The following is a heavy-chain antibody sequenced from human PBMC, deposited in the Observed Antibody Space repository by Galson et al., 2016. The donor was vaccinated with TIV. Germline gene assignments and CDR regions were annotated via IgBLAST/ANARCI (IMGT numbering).Heavy chain of an antibody. CDR1: GFSFNDYA. V-gene: IGHV3-9*01. J-gene: IGHJ4*02. D-gene: IGHD3-22*01. CDR3: ARGDYFDNSGYSDY. Sequence: RLSCAASGFSFNDYAMHWVRQAPGKGLEWVSGISWNSGNIDYGDSVKGRFTISRDNAKNSLYLQMNSLRAEDTALYYCARGDYFDNSGYSDYWGQGTLVTVSS. CDR2: ISWNSGNI.